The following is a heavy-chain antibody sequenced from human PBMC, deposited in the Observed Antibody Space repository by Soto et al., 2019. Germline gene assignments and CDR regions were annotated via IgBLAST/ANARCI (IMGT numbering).Heavy chain of an antibody. J-gene: IGHJ4*02. D-gene: IGHD3-22*01. CDR3: AKWDNLSYMIVVVGGYYFDY. CDR2: ISGSGGST. CDR1: GFTFSSYA. Sequence: EVQLLESGGGLVQPGGSLRLSCAASGFTFSSYAMSWVRQAPGKGLEWVSAISGSGGSTYYADSVKGRFTISRDNSKNTLYLQMNSLRAEDTAVYYCAKWDNLSYMIVVVGGYYFDYRGQGTLVTVSS. V-gene: IGHV3-23*01.